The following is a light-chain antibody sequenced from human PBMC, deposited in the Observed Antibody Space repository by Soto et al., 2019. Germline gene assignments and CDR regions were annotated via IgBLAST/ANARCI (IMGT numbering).Light chain of an antibody. V-gene: IGLV2-23*01. CDR2: EGS. J-gene: IGLJ1*01. CDR1: SSDVGSYNL. Sequence: QSVLTQPDSVSGSPGQSITISCTGTSSDVGSYNLVSWYQQHPGKAPKLMIYEGSKRPSGVSNRFSGSKSGNTASLTISGLQAEDEADHYCCSYAGSSTYVFGTGTQLTVL. CDR3: CSYAGSSTYV.